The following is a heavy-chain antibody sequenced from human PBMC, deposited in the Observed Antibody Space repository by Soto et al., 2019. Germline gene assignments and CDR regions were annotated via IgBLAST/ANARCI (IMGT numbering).Heavy chain of an antibody. Sequence: SETLSLTCAVYGGSFSGYYWSWIRQPPGKGLEWIGEINHSGSTNYNPSLKSRVTISVDTSKNQFSLKLSSVTAADTAVYYCARVVVVPGAYYFDYWGQGTLVTVSS. CDR2: INHSGST. CDR1: GGSFSGYY. D-gene: IGHD3-10*01. V-gene: IGHV4-34*01. J-gene: IGHJ4*02. CDR3: ARVVVVPGAYYFDY.